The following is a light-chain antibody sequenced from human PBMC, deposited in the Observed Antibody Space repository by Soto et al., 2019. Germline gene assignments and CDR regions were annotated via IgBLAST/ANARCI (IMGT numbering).Light chain of an antibody. CDR2: VAS. Sequence: EVVLTQSPGTLSLSPGERATLSCGASQSVGSSYLAWYQQKPGQAPRLLIYVASTRATGITDRFSGSGSGTEYTLTISRLEPEDFAVYYCQQYINSPWTFGQGTKVEI. CDR1: QSVGSSY. V-gene: IGKV3-20*01. CDR3: QQYINSPWT. J-gene: IGKJ1*01.